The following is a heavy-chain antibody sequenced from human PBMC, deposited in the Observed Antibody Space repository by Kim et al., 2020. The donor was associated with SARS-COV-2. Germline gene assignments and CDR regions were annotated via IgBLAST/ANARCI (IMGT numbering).Heavy chain of an antibody. J-gene: IGHJ4*02. D-gene: IGHD3-16*01. CDR2: ISYDGSNK. CDR3: AKEVATTRVFWGYFDY. V-gene: IGHV3-30*18. CDR1: GFTFSSYG. Sequence: GGSLRLSCAASGFTFSSYGMHWVRQAPGKGLEWVAVISYDGSNKYYADSVKGRFTISRDNSKNTLYLQMNSLRAEDTAVYYCAKEVATTRVFWGYFDYWGQGTLVTVSS.